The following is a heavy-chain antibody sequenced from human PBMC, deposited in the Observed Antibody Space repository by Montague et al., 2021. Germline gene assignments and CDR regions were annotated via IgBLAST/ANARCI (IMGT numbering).Heavy chain of an antibody. V-gene: IGHV3-33*01. D-gene: IGHD6-19*01. CDR3: VRGRPSWLDRGFDL. J-gene: IGHJ4*02. Sequence: SLRLSCAASGFTVTSYAMHWVRQAPRKGLEWVALIWFDGSNIKYADSVKGRFTISRDTPKNTLSLEMDSLTADDTAVYYCVRGRPSWLDRGFDLWGQGTLVTVSS. CDR1: GFTVTSYA. CDR2: IWFDGSNI.